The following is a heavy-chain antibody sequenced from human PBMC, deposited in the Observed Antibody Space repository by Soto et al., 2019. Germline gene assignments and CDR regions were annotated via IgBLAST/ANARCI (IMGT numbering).Heavy chain of an antibody. CDR1: GSIFSHYD. V-gene: IGHV3-48*02. Sequence: GAQTLLTAASGSIFSHYDMNAVGQAPGKGLEWVSYISSSSTTVYYADSVKGRFTISRDNANSSLYLQMNSLRDEDTAVYYCARARYSGYVGNGYRYRGQGTLVTVSS. CDR2: ISSSSTTV. J-gene: IGHJ4*02. D-gene: IGHD5-12*01. CDR3: ARARYSGYVGNGYRY.